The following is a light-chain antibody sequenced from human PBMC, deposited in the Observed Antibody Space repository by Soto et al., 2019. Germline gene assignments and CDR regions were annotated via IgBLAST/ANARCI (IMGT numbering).Light chain of an antibody. CDR3: QSYDSSLSASVV. CDR2: GNS. J-gene: IGLJ2*01. Sequence: QSVLTQPPSVSGAPGQRVPISCTGSRSNIGAGYGVHWYQQLPGAAPKLLSYGNSNRPSGVPDRFSGSQSGTSASLAITGLQAEDEADYYCQSYDSSLSASVVFGGGTQLTVL. V-gene: IGLV1-40*01. CDR1: RSNIGAGYG.